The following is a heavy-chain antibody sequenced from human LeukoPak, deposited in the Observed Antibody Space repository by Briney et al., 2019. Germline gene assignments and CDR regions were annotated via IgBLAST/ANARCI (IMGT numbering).Heavy chain of an antibody. CDR2: INHSGSN. D-gene: IGHD3-10*01. V-gene: IGHV4-34*01. CDR1: GGSFSGYY. CDR3: ARRFDAGLLWFGESSGGFDY. Sequence: SETLSLTCAVYGGSFSGYYWSWLRQPPGKGLEWIGEINHSGSNNYYPSFKSRVTISVDTSKNQFALKLSSVTAADTAVYYCARRFDAGLLWFGESSGGFDYWGQGTLVTVSS. J-gene: IGHJ4*02.